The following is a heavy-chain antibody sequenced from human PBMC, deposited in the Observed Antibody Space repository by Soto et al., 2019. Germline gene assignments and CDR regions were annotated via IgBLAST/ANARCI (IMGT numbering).Heavy chain of an antibody. Sequence: PSETLSLTCSVSGGSMSKFYWSWIRKTAGKGLEWMGRVYATGTSDYNPSLRSRIAMSVDTSKKTFSLRLRSVTAADTGVYYCVGDGSKTIGDCFDPWGQGIVVTVSS. D-gene: IGHD1-26*01. V-gene: IGHV4-4*07. CDR3: VGDGSKTIGDCFDP. CDR1: GGSMSKFY. J-gene: IGHJ5*02. CDR2: VYATGTS.